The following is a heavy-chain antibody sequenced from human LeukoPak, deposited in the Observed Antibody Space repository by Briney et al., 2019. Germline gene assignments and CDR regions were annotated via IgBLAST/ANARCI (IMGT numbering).Heavy chain of an antibody. J-gene: IGHJ6*02. CDR3: ARDHCSANSCYEDYYNGLDV. D-gene: IGHD2-2*01. Sequence: ASVKVSCKASGYTFTAYYLQWVRLAPGQGLEWMGWINPKSGGTEYAQRFQGRVTMTRDTSTSTAYMELSRLSSDDTAVYYCARDHCSANSCYEDYYNGLDVWGQGTAVTVSS. V-gene: IGHV1-2*02. CDR1: GYTFTAYY. CDR2: INPKSGGT.